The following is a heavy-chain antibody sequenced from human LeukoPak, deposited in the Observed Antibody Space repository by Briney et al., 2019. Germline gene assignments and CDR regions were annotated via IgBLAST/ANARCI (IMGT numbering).Heavy chain of an antibody. CDR3: ARGQWLVREALFDY. Sequence: SQTLSLTCAISGDSVSSNSAAWNWLRQSPSRGLEWLGRTYYRSKWYNDYAVSVKSRITINPDTSKNQFSLQLNSVTPEDTAVYYCARGQWLVREALFDYWGQGTLVTVSS. D-gene: IGHD6-19*01. V-gene: IGHV6-1*01. CDR1: GDSVSSNSAA. CDR2: TYYRSKWYN. J-gene: IGHJ4*02.